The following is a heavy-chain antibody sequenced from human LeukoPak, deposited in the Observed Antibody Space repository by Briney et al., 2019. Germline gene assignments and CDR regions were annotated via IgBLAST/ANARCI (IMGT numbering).Heavy chain of an antibody. D-gene: IGHD6-13*01. V-gene: IGHV3-23*01. CDR2: IRNSGGAT. CDR1: GFTVSTNY. Sequence: GGSLRLSCAASGFTVSTNYMSWVRQAPGKGLEWVSGIRNSGGATYYADSVKGRFTISRDNSKNTLYLQTNGLRADDTAVYYCAKDSGSYTSSWYGDFDSWGQGTLVTVSS. CDR3: AKDSGSYTSSWYGDFDS. J-gene: IGHJ4*02.